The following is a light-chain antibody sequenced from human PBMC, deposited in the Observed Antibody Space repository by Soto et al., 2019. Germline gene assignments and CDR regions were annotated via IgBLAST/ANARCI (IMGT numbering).Light chain of an antibody. V-gene: IGKV1-5*03. Sequence: DVQMTQSPSTLSASVGDRVTITCRASQSISGWLAWYQQRPGTAPKLMIYKASTLETGVPSRFSGSGFGTEFTLTINNLQPDDFATYYCQQYAGYSRTFGQGTKVEIK. CDR2: KAS. CDR1: QSISGW. J-gene: IGKJ1*01. CDR3: QQYAGYSRT.